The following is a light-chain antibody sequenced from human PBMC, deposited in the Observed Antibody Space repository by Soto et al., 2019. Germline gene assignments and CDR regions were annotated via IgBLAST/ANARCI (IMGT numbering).Light chain of an antibody. CDR1: QSVSSL. V-gene: IGKV3-11*01. CDR3: QQRTNWLT. Sequence: SVWTLSPKTLSLSPGERATLSCRASQSVSSLLAWYQQKPGQAPRLLIYDASNRATGIPARFSGSGSGTDFTLTISSLEPEDFAVYYCQQRTNWLTSGGGAKADI. CDR2: DAS. J-gene: IGKJ4*01.